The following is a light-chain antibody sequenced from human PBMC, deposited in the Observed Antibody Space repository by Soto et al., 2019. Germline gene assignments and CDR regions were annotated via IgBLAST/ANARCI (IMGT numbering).Light chain of an antibody. CDR2: GAS. CDR3: QQYGSSPLT. J-gene: IGKJ4*01. CDR1: QSVTSNY. V-gene: IGKV3-20*01. Sequence: EIVLTQSPGTLSLSPGERSTLSCRASQSVTSNYLAWYQQRPGQAPRLLISGASSSATGIPDRFSGSGSGTHFTLTISRLEPEEFAVYYWQQYGSSPLTFGGGTKVEIK.